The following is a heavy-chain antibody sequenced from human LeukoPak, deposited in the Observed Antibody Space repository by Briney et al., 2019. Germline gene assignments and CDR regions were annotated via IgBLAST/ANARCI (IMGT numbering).Heavy chain of an antibody. D-gene: IGHD4-17*01. CDR2: IKQDGSEK. CDR1: GFTFSSYW. Sequence: GGSLRLSCAASGFTFSSYWMSWVRQAPGKGLEWVANIKQDGSEKYYVDSVKGRFTISRDNAKNSLYLQMNSLRAEDTAVYYCARDPDYGDYPFGYFDLWGRGTLVTVSS. V-gene: IGHV3-7*01. J-gene: IGHJ2*01. CDR3: ARDPDYGDYPFGYFDL.